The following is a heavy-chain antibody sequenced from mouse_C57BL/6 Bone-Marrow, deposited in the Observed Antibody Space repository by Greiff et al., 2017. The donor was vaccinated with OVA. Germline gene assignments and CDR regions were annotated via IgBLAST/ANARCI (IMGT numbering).Heavy chain of an antibody. J-gene: IGHJ3*01. V-gene: IGHV5-17*01. CDR2: ISRGSSTI. CDR3: AKLYYSNY. CDR1: GFTFSDYG. Sequence: EVQRVESGGGLVKPGGSLKLSCAASGFTFSDYGMHWVRQAPEKGLEWVAYISRGSSTIYYADTVKGRFTISRDNAKNTLFLQMTSLRSEDTAMYYCAKLYYSNYWGQGTLVTVSA. D-gene: IGHD2-5*01.